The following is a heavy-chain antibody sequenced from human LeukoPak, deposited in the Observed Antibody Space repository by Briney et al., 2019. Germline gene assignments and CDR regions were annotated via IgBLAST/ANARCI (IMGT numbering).Heavy chain of an antibody. J-gene: IGHJ4*02. D-gene: IGHD3-22*01. CDR1: GFTFSSYA. CDR3: AKRGYDSSGYYGYFDY. V-gene: IGHV3-23*01. Sequence: GGSLRLSCAASGFTFSSYAMSWVRQAPGKGLEWVSVISGSGGSTYYADSVQGRFTISRDNSNNTLYLQMNSLRADDMAVYYCAKRGYDSSGYYGYFDYWAQGTLVTVSS. CDR2: ISGSGGST.